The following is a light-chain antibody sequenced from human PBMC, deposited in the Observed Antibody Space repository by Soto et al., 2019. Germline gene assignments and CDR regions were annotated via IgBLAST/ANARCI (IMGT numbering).Light chain of an antibody. J-gene: IGKJ5*01. Sequence: EVVLTQSPATLSLSPGERATLSCRASQSVNTYLAWYQQKPGQPPRLLIHDASNRATGSPARFSGSWSGKDFALNISSLEPEDFPINYCQQRMIWPPITFGQGTRLEIK. V-gene: IGKV3-11*01. CDR3: QQRMIWPPIT. CDR2: DAS. CDR1: QSVNTY.